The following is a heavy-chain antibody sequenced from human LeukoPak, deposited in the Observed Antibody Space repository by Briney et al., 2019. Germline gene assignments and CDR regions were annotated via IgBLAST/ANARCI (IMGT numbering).Heavy chain of an antibody. D-gene: IGHD3-9*01. V-gene: IGHV3-48*02. J-gene: IGHJ4*02. CDR3: ARTAYYDISTGYPYYFDY. Sequence: PGGSLRLSCAASGFTFSRYIMNWVRQAPGKGLEWVSYISSSSTIDYADSVKGRLTTSRDNAKNSPYLQMNSLRDEDTAVYYCARTAYYDISTGYPYYFDYWGQGTLVTVSS. CDR1: GFTFSRYI. CDR2: ISSSSTI.